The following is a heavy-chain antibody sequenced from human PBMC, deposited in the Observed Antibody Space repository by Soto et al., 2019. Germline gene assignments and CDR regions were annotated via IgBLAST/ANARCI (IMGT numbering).Heavy chain of an antibody. CDR1: GGSINSYY. Sequence: SETLSLTCTVSGGSINSYYWSWIRQPPGKGLEWIGYIYYSGSTNYNPSLKSRVTISLDTSKNQFSLKLSSVTAADTAVYYCARVSPQKGYYDSSGYLGAFDIWGQGTMVTVSS. V-gene: IGHV4-59*01. CDR3: ARVSPQKGYYDSSGYLGAFDI. J-gene: IGHJ3*02. CDR2: IYYSGST. D-gene: IGHD3-22*01.